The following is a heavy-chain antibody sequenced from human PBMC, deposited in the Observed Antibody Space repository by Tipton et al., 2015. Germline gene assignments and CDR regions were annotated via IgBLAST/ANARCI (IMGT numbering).Heavy chain of an antibody. Sequence: TLSLTCAVSAYSISSDYYWGWIRQPPGKGLEWIGSISHSGNTYYNPSLKSRVTMSRDTSKNQFSLKLTSVTAADTAVYYCARDSWGNCIGPSCYSFDSWGQGTLVTVSS. CDR3: ARDSWGNCIGPSCYSFDS. J-gene: IGHJ4*02. D-gene: IGHD2-15*01. V-gene: IGHV4-38-2*02. CDR1: AYSISSDYY. CDR2: ISHSGNT.